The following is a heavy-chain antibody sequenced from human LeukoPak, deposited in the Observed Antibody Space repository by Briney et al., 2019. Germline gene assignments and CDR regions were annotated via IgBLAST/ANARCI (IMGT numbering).Heavy chain of an antibody. CDR3: ACRRWKTSAVDY. CDR1: GFIFSSYW. V-gene: IGHV3-7*01. D-gene: IGHD4-23*01. J-gene: IGHJ4*02. Sequence: GGSLSLSCAASGFIFSSYWMSWVRQAPGKGLEWVTNIKQDGSDKFYVDSVKGRFTISRDNAKNSLYLQMNSLRAEDTDVYYCACRRWKTSAVDYWGQGTLVTVSS. CDR2: IKQDGSDK.